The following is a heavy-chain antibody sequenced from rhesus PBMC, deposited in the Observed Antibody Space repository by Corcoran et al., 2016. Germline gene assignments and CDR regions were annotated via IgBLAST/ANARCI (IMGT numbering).Heavy chain of an antibody. CDR2: IYCSSTRT. Sequence: QVQLQESGPGVVKPSETLSLTCAVSGGSISDSYRWSWIRQPPGKGLEWIGYIYCSSTRTNYNPSLKSPVTISKEPSKNQFSLKLSSVTAADTAVYYCARACTGSGCYSYVGFDYWGQGVLVTVSS. J-gene: IGHJ4*01. V-gene: IGHV4S10*01. CDR1: GGSISDSYR. D-gene: IGHD2-21*01. CDR3: ARACTGSGCYSYVGFDY.